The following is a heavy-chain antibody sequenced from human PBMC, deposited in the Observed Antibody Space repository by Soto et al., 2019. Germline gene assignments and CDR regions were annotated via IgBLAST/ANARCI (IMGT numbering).Heavy chain of an antibody. J-gene: IGHJ3*02. CDR3: ARDNKAVADDAFDI. Sequence: QVQLVQSGAEVKKPGSSVKVSCKASGGTFSSYTISWVRQAPGQGLEWMGRIIPILGIANYAQKFQGRVTITADKSTRTAYMERSSLRSEDTAVYYCARDNKAVADDAFDIWGQGTMVTVSS. V-gene: IGHV1-69*08. D-gene: IGHD6-19*01. CDR2: IIPILGIA. CDR1: GGTFSSYT.